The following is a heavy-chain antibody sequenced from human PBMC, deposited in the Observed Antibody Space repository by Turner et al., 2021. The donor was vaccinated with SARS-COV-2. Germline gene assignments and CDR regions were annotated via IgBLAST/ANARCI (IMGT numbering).Heavy chain of an antibody. CDR3: ARGIKGVLMSGSYDYYGMDV. V-gene: IGHV4-34*01. D-gene: IGHD1-26*01. J-gene: IGHJ6*02. CDR1: VGSFGGYD. Sequence: VQLKRWAAGLLRPSGTLSLTCAFFVGSFGGYDWSWIGQPPGKGLEWIGEIKHSGSTNYNPTIKRSVTISVDTSKNLFSLKLSSVPAVDTAVSYCARGIKGVLMSGSYDYYGMDVWGQGTTVTVSS. CDR2: IKHSGST.